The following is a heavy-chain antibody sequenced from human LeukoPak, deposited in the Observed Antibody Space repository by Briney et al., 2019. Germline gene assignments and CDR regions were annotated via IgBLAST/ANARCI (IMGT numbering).Heavy chain of an antibody. V-gene: IGHV4-59*01. D-gene: IGHD6-13*01. CDR3: AGGPYSSRYDY. Sequence: PSETLSPTCTLSGGSISSYYSSSIRQPPRKGLEWIGYISYNGSTNYNPSLKSRVTIPVDTSKNQFSLKLSSVTAADTAVYYCAGGPYSSRYDYWGQGTLVTVSS. CDR2: ISYNGST. CDR1: GGSISSYY. J-gene: IGHJ4*02.